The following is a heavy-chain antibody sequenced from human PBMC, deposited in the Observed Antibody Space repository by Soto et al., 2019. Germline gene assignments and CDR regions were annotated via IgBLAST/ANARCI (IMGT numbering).Heavy chain of an antibody. Sequence: PSETLSLTCTVSGGSISSGGYYWSWIRQHPGKGLEWIGYIYYSGSTYYNPSLKSRVTISVDTSKNQFSLKLSSVTAADTAVYYCARELTGGLRFLGVGMDVWGQGTPVTVYS. D-gene: IGHD3-3*01. CDR3: ARELTGGLRFLGVGMDV. J-gene: IGHJ6*02. V-gene: IGHV4-31*03. CDR2: IYYSGST. CDR1: GGSISSGGYY.